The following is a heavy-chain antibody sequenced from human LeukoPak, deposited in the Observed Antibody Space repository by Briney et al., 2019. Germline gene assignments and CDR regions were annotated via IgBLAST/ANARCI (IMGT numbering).Heavy chain of an antibody. V-gene: IGHV4-31*03. J-gene: IGHJ3*02. CDR3: ARGFEYSSGWYIDAFDI. CDR1: GGSISSGDYY. D-gene: IGHD6-19*01. Sequence: PSQTLSLTCTVSGGSISSGDYYWSWIRQHPGKGLEWIGYIYYSGSTYYNPSLKSRVTISVDTSKNQFSLKLSSVTAADTAVYYCARGFEYSSGWYIDAFDIWGQGTMVTVSS. CDR2: IYYSGST.